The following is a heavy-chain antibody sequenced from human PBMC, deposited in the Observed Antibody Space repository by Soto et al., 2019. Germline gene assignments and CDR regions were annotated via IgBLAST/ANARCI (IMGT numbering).Heavy chain of an antibody. CDR2: ISYDGSNK. D-gene: IGHD6-19*01. CDR1: GFTFSSYG. V-gene: IGHV3-30*18. Sequence: PGGSLRLSCAASGFTFSSYGMHWVRQAPGKGLEWVAVISYDGSNKYYADSVKGRFTISRDNSKNTLYLQMNSLRAGDTAVYYCAKAYSSGWYTYYYYGMDVWGQGTTVTVSS. CDR3: AKAYSSGWYTYYYYGMDV. J-gene: IGHJ6*02.